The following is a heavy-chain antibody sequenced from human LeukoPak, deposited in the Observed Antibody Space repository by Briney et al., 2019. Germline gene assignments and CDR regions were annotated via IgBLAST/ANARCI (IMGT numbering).Heavy chain of an antibody. V-gene: IGHV1-8*03. CDR2: INPNSGNR. J-gene: IGHJ4*02. D-gene: IGHD2-15*01. CDR1: GYIFSDYY. Sequence: ASVKVSCKASGYIFSDYYMHWVRQAPGQGLEWMGWINPNSGNRGYAQKFQGRVTITRDTSISTAYMELSSLRSEDTAVYYCARVDGSPDYWGQGTLVTVSS. CDR3: ARVDGSPDY.